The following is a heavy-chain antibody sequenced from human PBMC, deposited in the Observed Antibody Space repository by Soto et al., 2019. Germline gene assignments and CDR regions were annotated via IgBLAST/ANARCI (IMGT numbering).Heavy chain of an antibody. Sequence: PSETLSLTCTVSGGSISSGGYYWSWIRQHPGKGLEWIGYIYYSGSTYYNPSLKSRVTISVDTSKNQFSLKLSSVTAADTAVYYCARSLVGCTNGVCLIAAAGLSFDYWGQGTLVTVSS. CDR1: GGSISSGGYY. CDR3: ARSLVGCTNGVCLIAAAGLSFDY. D-gene: IGHD2-8*01. J-gene: IGHJ4*02. V-gene: IGHV4-31*03. CDR2: IYYSGST.